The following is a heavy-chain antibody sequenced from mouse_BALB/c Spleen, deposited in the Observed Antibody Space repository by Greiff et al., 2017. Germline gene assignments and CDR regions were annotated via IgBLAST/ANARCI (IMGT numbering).Heavy chain of an antibody. CDR3: ARYYGSSPAWFAY. CDR2: IYPGDGDT. J-gene: IGHJ3*01. Sequence: VQLQQSGAELVRPGSSVKISCKASGYAFSSYWMNWVKQRPGQGLEWIGQIYPGDGDTNYNGKFKGKATLTADKSSSTAYMQLSSLTSEDSAVYFCARYYGSSPAWFAYWGQGTLVTVSP. D-gene: IGHD1-1*01. CDR1: GYAFSSYW. V-gene: IGHV1-80*01.